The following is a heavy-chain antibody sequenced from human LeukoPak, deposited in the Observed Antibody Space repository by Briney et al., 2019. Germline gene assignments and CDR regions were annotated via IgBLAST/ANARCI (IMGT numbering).Heavy chain of an antibody. CDR2: IYYSGST. V-gene: IGHV4-31*03. J-gene: IGHJ3*02. D-gene: IGHD6-19*01. CDR3: AREGGLAASDAFDI. Sequence: PSQTLSLTCTVSGGSISSGGYYWSWIRQHPGKGLEWIGYIYYSGSTYYNPSLKSRVTISVDTSKNQFSLKLSSVTAADTAVYYCAREGGLAASDAFDIWGQGTMVTVSS. CDR1: GGSISSGGYY.